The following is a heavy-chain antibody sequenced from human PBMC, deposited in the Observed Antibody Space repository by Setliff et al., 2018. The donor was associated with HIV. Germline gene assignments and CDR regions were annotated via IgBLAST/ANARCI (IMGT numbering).Heavy chain of an antibody. J-gene: IGHJ6*03. CDR2: ISEYNGDT. V-gene: IGHV1-18*01. Sequence: ASVKVSCKASGYTFTSYGISWVRQAPGQGLEWMGWISEYNGDTKYAQKLQGRVTMTKDTSKSTAYMELRSLRSDDTAVYYCARDSSFNMDVWGKGTTVTVS. CDR3: ARDSSFNMDV. CDR1: GYTFTSYG.